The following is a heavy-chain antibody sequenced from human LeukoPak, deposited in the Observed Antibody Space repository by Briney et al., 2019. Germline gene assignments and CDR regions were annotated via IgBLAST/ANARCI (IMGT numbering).Heavy chain of an antibody. J-gene: IGHJ4*02. Sequence: GGSLRLSRAASGFTFSSYWMNWVRQAPGKGLEWVANIKQDGSEKYFVDSVKGRFTISRDNAKNSLYLQMNSLRAEDTAVYYCAIGQVTYDYWGQGTLVTVSS. CDR3: AIGQVTYDY. CDR2: IKQDGSEK. D-gene: IGHD2-21*02. V-gene: IGHV3-7*01. CDR1: GFTFSSYW.